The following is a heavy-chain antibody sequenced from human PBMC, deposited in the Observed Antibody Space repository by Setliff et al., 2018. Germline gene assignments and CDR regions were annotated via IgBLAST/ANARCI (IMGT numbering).Heavy chain of an antibody. CDR2: IGSSTSTI. V-gene: IGHV3-48*01. CDR3: ARDHVYGSQYYYYYYGMDV. Sequence: PGESLKISCVASGFSLRDYTINWVRQAPGKGLEWVSYIGSSTSTIYYADSVKGRFTISRDNAKNSLYLQMNSLRAEDTAVYYCARDHVYGSQYYYYYYGMDVWGQGTTVTVSS. CDR1: GFSLRDYT. D-gene: IGHD3-10*01. J-gene: IGHJ6*02.